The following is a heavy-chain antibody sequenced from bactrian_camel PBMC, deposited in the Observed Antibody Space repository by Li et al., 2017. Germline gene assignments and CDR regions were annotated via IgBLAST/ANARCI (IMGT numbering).Heavy chain of an antibody. D-gene: IGHD2*01. CDR1: GFTASTYC. V-gene: IGHV3S53*01. Sequence: HVQLVESGGGSVQAGGSLTLSCVASGFTASTYCMAWFRQAPGAEREEAAAVDNDGNTNYADSVKGRFTISKDNAKSTVYLQMNSLKPEDTAVYYCAADESWLLLNFHEADFGHWGQGTQVTVSS. CDR3: AADESWLLLNFHEADFGH. CDR2: VDNDGNT. J-gene: IGHJ6*01.